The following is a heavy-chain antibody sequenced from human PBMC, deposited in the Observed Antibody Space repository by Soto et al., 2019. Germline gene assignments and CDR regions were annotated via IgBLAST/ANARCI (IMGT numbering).Heavy chain of an antibody. V-gene: IGHV3-23*01. Sequence: EVQLLESGGGLVQPGGSLRLSCAASGFTFSSYAMSWVRQAPGKGLEWVSAISGSGGSTYYADSVKGRFTISRDNSKKTLYLQMNSLRAEATAVYYCAKENGYSSSWFEFDYWGQGPLVTVSS. CDR3: AKENGYSSSWFEFDY. CDR1: GFTFSSYA. J-gene: IGHJ4*02. CDR2: ISGSGGST. D-gene: IGHD6-13*01.